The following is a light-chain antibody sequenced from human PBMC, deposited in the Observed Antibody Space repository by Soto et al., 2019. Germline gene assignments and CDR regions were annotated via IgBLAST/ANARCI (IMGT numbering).Light chain of an antibody. J-gene: IGKJ5*01. CDR2: DAS. V-gene: IGKV1-5*01. Sequence: DIQMTQSPSTLSASVGDRVTITCRASQSISDWLAWFQLKPGKAPKLLIYDASSLESGVPSRFSGSGSGAEFTLTISSLQPDDFATYYCQQYNSYPITFGQGTRLEIK. CDR1: QSISDW. CDR3: QQYNSYPIT.